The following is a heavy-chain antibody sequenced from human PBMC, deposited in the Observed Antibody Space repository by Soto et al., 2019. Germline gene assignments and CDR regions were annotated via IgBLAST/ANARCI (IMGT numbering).Heavy chain of an antibody. CDR3: ASISSSWYLGSYYYYGMDV. CDR1: GGSISSSNW. CDR2: IYHSGST. Sequence: SETLSLTCAVSGGSISSSNWWSWVRQPPGKGLEWIGEIYHSGSTNYNPSLKSRVTISVDKSKNQFSLKLSSVTAADTAVYYCASISSSWYLGSYYYYGMDVWGQGTTVTVSS. D-gene: IGHD6-13*01. V-gene: IGHV4-4*02. J-gene: IGHJ6*02.